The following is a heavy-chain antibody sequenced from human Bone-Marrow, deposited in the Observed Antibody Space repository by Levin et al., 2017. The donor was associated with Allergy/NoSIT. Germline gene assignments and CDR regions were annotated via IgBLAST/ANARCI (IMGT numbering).Heavy chain of an antibody. V-gene: IGHV3-66*01. CDR3: ARGPRIGNARGWFDP. CDR2: IYSGERT. J-gene: IGHJ5*02. Sequence: GESLKISCAASGFIVNDHYMTWVRQAPGKGLECVSVIYSGERTFYSESVKGRFTISRDNSNNTPYLPMNSLRVEDTAIYYCARGPRIGNARGWFDPWGQGILVTVSS. D-gene: IGHD1-14*01. CDR1: GFIVNDHY.